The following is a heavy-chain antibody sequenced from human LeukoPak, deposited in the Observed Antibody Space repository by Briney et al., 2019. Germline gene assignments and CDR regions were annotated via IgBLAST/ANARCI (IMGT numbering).Heavy chain of an antibody. J-gene: IGHJ5*02. D-gene: IGHD1-14*01. Sequence: SVKVSCKASGGTFSSYAISWVRQPPGQGLEWMGGIIPIFGTANYAQKFQGRVTITADESTSAAYMELSSLRSEDTAVYYCATGPAQRFDPWGQGTLVTVSS. CDR2: IIPIFGTA. CDR3: ATGPAQRFDP. V-gene: IGHV1-69*13. CDR1: GGTFSSYA.